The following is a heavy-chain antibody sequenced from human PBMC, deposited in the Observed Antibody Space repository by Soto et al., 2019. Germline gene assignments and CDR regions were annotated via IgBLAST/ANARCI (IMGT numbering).Heavy chain of an antibody. Sequence: EVQLVESGGGLVQPGGSLRLSCAASGFTFSSYDMHWVRQVTGKGLEWVSGISTAGDTYYLGSVKGRFTISRENAKNSLYLQVNGLRAGDTAVYYCARDMEDLGMDVW. CDR2: ISTAGDT. V-gene: IGHV3-13*04. CDR3: ARDMEDLGMDV. D-gene: IGHD1-1*01. J-gene: IGHJ6*01. CDR1: GFTFSSYD.